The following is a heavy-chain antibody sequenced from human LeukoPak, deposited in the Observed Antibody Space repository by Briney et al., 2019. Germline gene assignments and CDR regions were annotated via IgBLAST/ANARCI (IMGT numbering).Heavy chain of an antibody. CDR3: ARGGIMVRQSINFLFFYAMDV. D-gene: IGHD3-10*01. J-gene: IGHJ6*02. CDR1: GGSFSGYY. Sequence: SETLSLTCAVYGGSFSGYYWSWIRQPPGKGLEWIGEINHSGSTNYNPSLKSRVTISVDTSKNQFSLKLSSVTAADTAVYHCARGGIMVRQSINFLFFYAMDVWGHGTTVTVSS. CDR2: INHSGST. V-gene: IGHV4-34*01.